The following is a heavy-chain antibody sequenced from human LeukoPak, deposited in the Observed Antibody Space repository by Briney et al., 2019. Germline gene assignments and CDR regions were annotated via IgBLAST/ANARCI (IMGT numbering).Heavy chain of an antibody. D-gene: IGHD3-22*01. CDR1: GGSISSYY. J-gene: IGHJ3*02. V-gene: IGHV4-4*07. CDR2: IYTSGST. Sequence: SETLSLTRTASGGSISSYYWSWIRQPAGKGLEWIGRIYTSGSTNYNPSLKSRVTMSVDTSKNQFSLKLSSVTAADTAVYYCARDAWYYDSSGYYGDAFDIWGQGTMVTVSS. CDR3: ARDAWYYDSSGYYGDAFDI.